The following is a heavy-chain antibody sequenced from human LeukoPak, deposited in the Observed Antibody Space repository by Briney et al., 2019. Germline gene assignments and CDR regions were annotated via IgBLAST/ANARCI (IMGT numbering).Heavy chain of an antibody. V-gene: IGHV1-46*01. CDR3: ARGPYGSGSYSSEYFQN. CDR1: GGTFSSYA. Sequence: GASVKVSCKASGGTFSSYAISWVRQAPGQGLEWMGIINPSGGSTSYAQKFQGRVTMTRDTSTSTVYMELSSLRSEDTAVYYCARGPYGSGSYSSEYFQNWGQGTLVTVSS. J-gene: IGHJ1*01. D-gene: IGHD3-10*01. CDR2: INPSGGST.